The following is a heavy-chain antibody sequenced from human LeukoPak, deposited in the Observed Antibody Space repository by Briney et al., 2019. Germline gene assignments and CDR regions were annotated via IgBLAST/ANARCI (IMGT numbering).Heavy chain of an antibody. CDR3: AKITTVTTSPNWFDP. J-gene: IGHJ5*02. Sequence: GGSLRLSCAASGFTVSNKYMSWVRQAPGKGLECVSIIYSGGSTYYADSVKGRFTISRDNSKNTLYLQMNSLRAEDTAVYYCAKITTVTTSPNWFDPWGQGTLVTVSS. CDR1: GFTVSNKY. D-gene: IGHD4-11*01. V-gene: IGHV3-53*01. CDR2: IYSGGST.